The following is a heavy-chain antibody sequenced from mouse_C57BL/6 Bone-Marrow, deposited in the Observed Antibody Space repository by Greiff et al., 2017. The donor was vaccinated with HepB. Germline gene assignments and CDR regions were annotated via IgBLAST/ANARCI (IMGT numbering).Heavy chain of an antibody. CDR1: GYTFTSYW. CDR2: IDPSARYT. V-gene: IGHV1-50*01. CDR3: AREGVYDYDGAYYLDY. Sequence: VKLQQPGAELVKPGASVKLSCKASGYTFTSYWMQWVKQRPGQGLEWIGEIDPSARYTNYNQKFKGTANLTVYTSSSTAYMQLSSLTSEDSAVYDWAREGVYDYDGAYYLDYWGQGTTLTVSS. D-gene: IGHD2-4*01. J-gene: IGHJ2*01.